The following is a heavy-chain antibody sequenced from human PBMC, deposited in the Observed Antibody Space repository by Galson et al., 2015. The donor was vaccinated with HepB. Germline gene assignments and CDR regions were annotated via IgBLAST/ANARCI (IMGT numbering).Heavy chain of an antibody. D-gene: IGHD1-26*01. CDR3: ARDYKYSGSYGFDP. V-gene: IGHV1-18*04. CDR2: VSAYNGNT. J-gene: IGHJ5*02. Sequence: SVKVSCKASGYTFTSYGISWVRQAPGQGLEWMGWVSAYNGNTNYAQKLQGRVTMTTDTSTSTAYMELRSLRSDDTAVYYCARDYKYSGSYGFDPWGQGTLVTVSS. CDR1: GYTFTSYG.